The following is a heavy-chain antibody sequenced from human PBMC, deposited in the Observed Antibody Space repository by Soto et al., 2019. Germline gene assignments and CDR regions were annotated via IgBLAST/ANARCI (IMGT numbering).Heavy chain of an antibody. CDR3: ALAVAGTLEYFDY. J-gene: IGHJ4*02. CDR2: MNPNSGNT. V-gene: IGHV1-8*01. D-gene: IGHD6-19*01. Sequence: QVQLVQSGAEVKKPGASVKVSCKASGYTFTSYDINWVRQATGQGLEWMGWMNPNSGNTGYAQKFQGRVTMTKNSXISTAYMELSSLRSEDTAVYYCALAVAGTLEYFDYWGQGTLVTVSS. CDR1: GYTFTSYD.